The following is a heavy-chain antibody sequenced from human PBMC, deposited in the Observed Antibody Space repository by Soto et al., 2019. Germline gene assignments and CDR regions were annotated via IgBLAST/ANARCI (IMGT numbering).Heavy chain of an antibody. CDR1: GFSVGDNY. D-gene: IGHD3-10*01. Sequence: QVQLVESGGGLVEPGGSLRLSCAASGFSVGDNYMPWIRQAPGKGLEWLSSSSGSGGYTNYADSVKGRFTISRDNAKNSLVLQLDSLRAEDTAVYFCSRSSGRRHVFTFGYGLDVWGESTAVTVSP. CDR3: SRSSGRRHVFTFGYGLDV. J-gene: IGHJ6*04. V-gene: IGHV3-11*06. CDR2: SSGSGGYT.